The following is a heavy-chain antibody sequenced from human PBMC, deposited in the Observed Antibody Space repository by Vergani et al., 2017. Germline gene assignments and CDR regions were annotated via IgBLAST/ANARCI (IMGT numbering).Heavy chain of an antibody. Sequence: QVQLQESGPGLVKSSETLSLTCSVSFDSIRNLCCNWIRQPPGKGLEWIGSIHYSENTNYNPSLKTRVTISVDTSKNQFSLTLISVTAADTAVYYCASDTHSGQRADRWGQGILVTVTS. D-gene: IGHD6-19*01. J-gene: IGHJ5*02. V-gene: IGHV4-59*11. CDR3: ASDTHSGQRADR. CDR1: FDSIRNLC. CDR2: IHYSENT.